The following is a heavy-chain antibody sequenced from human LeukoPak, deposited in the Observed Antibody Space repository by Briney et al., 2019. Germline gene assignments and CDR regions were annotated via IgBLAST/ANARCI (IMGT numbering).Heavy chain of an antibody. J-gene: IGHJ5*02. V-gene: IGHV1-18*01. CDR3: ARDQLSRGVWFDP. Sequence: ASVRVSCKASSYTFSNYDLSWVRQAPGQGLEWMGWISAYNGNTNYAQKLQGRVTMTTDTSTSTAYMELRSLRSDDTAVYYCARDQLSRGVWFDPWGQGTLVTVSS. CDR1: SYTFSNYD. CDR2: ISAYNGNT. D-gene: IGHD1-1*01.